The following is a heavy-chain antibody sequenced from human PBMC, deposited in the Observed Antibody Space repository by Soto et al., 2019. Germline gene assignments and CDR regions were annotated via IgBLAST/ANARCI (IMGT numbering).Heavy chain of an antibody. J-gene: IGHJ5*02. Sequence: SETLSLTCTVSGGSISSSSYYWGWIRQPPGKGREWIGSIYYSGSTYYNPSLKSRVTISVDTSKNQFSLKLSSVTAADTAVYYCATLATPYYDYVWGSYRHNWFDPWGQGTLVTVSS. V-gene: IGHV4-39*01. D-gene: IGHD3-16*02. CDR3: ATLATPYYDYVWGSYRHNWFDP. CDR2: IYYSGST. CDR1: GGSISSSSYY.